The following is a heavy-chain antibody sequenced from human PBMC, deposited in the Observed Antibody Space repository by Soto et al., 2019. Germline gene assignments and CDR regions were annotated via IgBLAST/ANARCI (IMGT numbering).Heavy chain of an antibody. V-gene: IGHV1-69*01. Sequence: QVLLAQSGAEVKKPGSSVKVSCQTSRGTFNTSPISWVRQAPGQGLEWLGDIVPVFGMVNYAQQFQDRLNLTAEESTTSVCREVSRLTPEDTAVYFCATPHLRGRQYDYRSPATAYLYPSGRGVWGQGTTVIVSS. CDR3: ATPHLRGRQYDYRSPATAYLYPSGRGV. D-gene: IGHD3-3*01. J-gene: IGHJ6*02. CDR2: IVPVFGMV. CDR1: RGTFNTSP.